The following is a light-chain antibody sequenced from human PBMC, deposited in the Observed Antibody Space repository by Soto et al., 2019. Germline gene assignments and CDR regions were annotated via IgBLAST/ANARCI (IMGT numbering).Light chain of an antibody. CDR3: SSYAGSNNVV. CDR2: EVS. Sequence: QSVLTQPASVSGSPGQSITISCTGTSSDVGGYNYVSWYQQHPGKAPKLMIYEVSKRPSGVPDRFSGSKSGNTASLTVSGLQPEDDSNYYCSSYAGSNNVVFGGGTKLTVL. J-gene: IGLJ2*01. CDR1: SSDVGGYNY. V-gene: IGLV2-8*01.